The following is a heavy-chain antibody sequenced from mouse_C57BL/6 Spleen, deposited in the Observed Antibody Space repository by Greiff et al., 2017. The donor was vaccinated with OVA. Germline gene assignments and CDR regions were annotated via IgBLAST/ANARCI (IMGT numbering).Heavy chain of an antibody. Sequence: QVQLQQSGAELVRPGTSVKMSCKASGYTFTNYWIGWAKQRPGHGLEWIGDIYPGGGYTNYNEKFKGKATLTADKSSSTAYMQFSSLTSEDSAIYYCARKGSAWYFDVWGTGTTVTVSS. CDR1: GYTFTNYW. D-gene: IGHD6-1*01. CDR2: IYPGGGYT. CDR3: ARKGSAWYFDV. J-gene: IGHJ1*03. V-gene: IGHV1-63*01.